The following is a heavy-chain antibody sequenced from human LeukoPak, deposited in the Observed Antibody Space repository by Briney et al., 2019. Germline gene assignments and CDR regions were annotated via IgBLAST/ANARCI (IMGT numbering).Heavy chain of an antibody. Sequence: GGSLRLSCAASGFTFDDYAMHWVRQAPGKGLEWVSGISWDSGSIGYADSVKGRFTISRDNAKNSLYLQMNSLRAEDTALYYCAKDSLVVPGYYYYGMDVWGQGTTVTVSS. CDR3: AKDSLVVPGYYYYGMDV. CDR2: ISWDSGSI. V-gene: IGHV3-9*01. J-gene: IGHJ6*02. D-gene: IGHD2-2*01. CDR1: GFTFDDYA.